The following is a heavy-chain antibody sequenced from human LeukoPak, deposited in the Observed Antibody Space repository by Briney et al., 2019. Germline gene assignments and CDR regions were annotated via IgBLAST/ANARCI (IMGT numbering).Heavy chain of an antibody. D-gene: IGHD3-3*01. V-gene: IGHV4-34*01. Sequence: SETLSLTCAVYGGSFSGHYWSWIRQPPGKGLEWIGEINHSGSTNYNPSLKSRDTISVDTSKNQFSLKLSSVTAADTAVYYCARRNYDFWSGYYSYYMDVWGKGTTVTVSS. J-gene: IGHJ6*03. CDR3: ARRNYDFWSGYYSYYMDV. CDR2: INHSGST. CDR1: GGSFSGHY.